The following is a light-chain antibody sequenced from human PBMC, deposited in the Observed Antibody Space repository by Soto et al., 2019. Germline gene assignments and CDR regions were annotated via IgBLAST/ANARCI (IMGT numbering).Light chain of an antibody. CDR2: GAS. J-gene: IGKJ5*01. CDR1: QRFXSSY. Sequence: IALTKSACTLSLSPGERATLSCRASQRFXSSYLAGYVQKPGQAPGLPFYGASSSATVIPDRFSGSGCGTDFTITISLLEAEDVEVYCCQQYGSSPTFGQGTRLEIK. CDR3: QQYGSSPT. V-gene: IGKV3-20*01.